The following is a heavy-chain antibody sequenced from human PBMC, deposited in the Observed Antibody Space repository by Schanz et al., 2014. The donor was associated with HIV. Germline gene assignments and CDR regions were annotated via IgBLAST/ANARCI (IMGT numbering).Heavy chain of an antibody. J-gene: IGHJ4*02. V-gene: IGHV3-7*01. CDR1: GYTFTSFA. D-gene: IGHD3-10*01. CDR2: IKEDGSGT. Sequence: EVQLLESGGGLVLPGESLRLSCAASGYTFTSFAMSWVRQAPGKGLEWVASIKEDGSGTYYVDSVKGRFTISRDNARKSLYLQMDSLRVEDTAVYDCESVRVGGWGQGTLVTVSS. CDR3: ESVRVGG.